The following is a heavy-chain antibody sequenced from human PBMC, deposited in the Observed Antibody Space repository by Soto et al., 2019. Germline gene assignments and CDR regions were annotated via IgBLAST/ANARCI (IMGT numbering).Heavy chain of an antibody. D-gene: IGHD3-3*01. CDR1: GFTFSSYA. CDR3: AKGVLTPVKNYAFWSGYSNYYYYGIDV. Sequence: GVSLRLSCAASGFTFSSYAMSWVRQAPGKGLGLVSANSGSGGRKYYVDCVKGRLTISKHNSKNTLYLQMNSLEAEDTAVYYCAKGVLTPVKNYAFWSGYSNYYYYGIDVWGQGTTVTVSS. CDR2: NSGSGGRK. J-gene: IGHJ6*02. V-gene: IGHV3-23*01.